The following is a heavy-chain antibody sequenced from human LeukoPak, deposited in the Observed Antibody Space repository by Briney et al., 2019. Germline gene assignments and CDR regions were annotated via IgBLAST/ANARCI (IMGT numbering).Heavy chain of an antibody. Sequence: ASVKVSCKASGYTSTSYDINWVRQATGQGLEWMGWMNPNSGNTGYAQKFQGRVTMTRNTSISTAYMELSSLRSEDTAVYYCARGRLWCSGGSCYLYWGQGTLVTVSS. CDR1: GYTSTSYD. CDR3: ARGRLWCSGGSCYLY. V-gene: IGHV1-8*01. D-gene: IGHD2-15*01. J-gene: IGHJ4*02. CDR2: MNPNSGNT.